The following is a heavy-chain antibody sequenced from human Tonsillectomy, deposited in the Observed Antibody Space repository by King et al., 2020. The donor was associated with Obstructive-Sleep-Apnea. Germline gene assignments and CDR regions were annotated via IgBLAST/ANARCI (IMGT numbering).Heavy chain of an antibody. CDR1: GGSISSYY. D-gene: IGHD6-13*01. Sequence: VQLQESGPGLVKPSETLSLTCTVSGGSISSYYWSWIRQPPGKGLECMVYIDYSGITNYIPSLKSRVTISVDTSKNQFSLKLSSVTAADTAVYYCARLMVHSSSWPYFDYWGQGTLVTVSS. V-gene: IGHV4-59*08. J-gene: IGHJ4*02. CDR3: ARLMVHSSSWPYFDY. CDR2: IDYSGIT.